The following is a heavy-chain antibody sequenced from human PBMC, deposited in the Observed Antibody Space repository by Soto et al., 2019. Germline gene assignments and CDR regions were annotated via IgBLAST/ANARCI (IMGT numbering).Heavy chain of an antibody. CDR2: IYYSGST. D-gene: IGHD3-22*01. CDR3: ARQADSSGYYAAFDI. Sequence: SETLSLTCTVSGGSISSSSYYWGWIRQPPGKGLEWIGSIYYSGSTYYNPSLKSRVTISVDTSKNQFSLKLSSVTAADTAVYYCARQADSSGYYAAFDIWGQGTMVTVSS. V-gene: IGHV4-39*01. CDR1: GGSISSSSYY. J-gene: IGHJ3*02.